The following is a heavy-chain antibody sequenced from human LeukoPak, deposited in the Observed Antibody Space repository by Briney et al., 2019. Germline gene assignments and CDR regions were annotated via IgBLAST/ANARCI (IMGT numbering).Heavy chain of an antibody. J-gene: IGHJ4*02. V-gene: IGHV1-18*01. CDR3: ARLGSSGYDILTGYHLFDY. D-gene: IGHD3-9*01. CDR2: ISAYNGNT. CDR1: GYTFTSYG. Sequence: ASVKVSCKASGYTFTSYGISWVRQAPGQVLAWMGWISAYNGNTNYAQKLQGRVTMTTDTSTSTAYMELRSLRSDDTAVYYCARLGSSGYDILTGYHLFDYWGQGTLVTVSS.